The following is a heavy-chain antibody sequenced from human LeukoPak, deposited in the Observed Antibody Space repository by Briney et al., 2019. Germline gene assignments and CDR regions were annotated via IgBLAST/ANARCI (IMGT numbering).Heavy chain of an antibody. J-gene: IGHJ4*02. Sequence: ASVKVSCKAFGYTFTSNYMHWVRQAPGQGPEWMGVISPSGGSTTYAQKLQGRVTMTTDTSTSTAYMELRSLRSDDTAVYYCARDRPSTVVHSPYFDYWGQGTLVTVSS. D-gene: IGHD4-23*01. V-gene: IGHV1-46*01. CDR3: ARDRPSTVVHSPYFDY. CDR1: GYTFTSNY. CDR2: ISPSGGST.